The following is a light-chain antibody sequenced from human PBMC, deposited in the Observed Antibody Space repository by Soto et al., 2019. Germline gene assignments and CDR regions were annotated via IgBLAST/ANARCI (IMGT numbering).Light chain of an antibody. CDR1: SSDVGSYNY. CDR2: EVS. V-gene: IGLV2-14*01. Sequence: QSALTQPASVSGSPGQSITISCTGTSSDVGSYNYVSWYQQNPGKAPKLMIYEVSNRPSGVSNRFSGSKSGNTASLTISGLQAEDDANDYCSSYTSISTRVFGGGTQLTVL. CDR3: SSYTSISTRV. J-gene: IGLJ3*02.